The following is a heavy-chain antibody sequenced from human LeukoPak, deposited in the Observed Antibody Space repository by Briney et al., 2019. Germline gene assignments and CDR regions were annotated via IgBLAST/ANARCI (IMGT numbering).Heavy chain of an antibody. CDR1: GGSISSGSYY. D-gene: IGHD2-21*02. V-gene: IGHV4-61*01. CDR3: ATAKGGGDSSSHLGY. J-gene: IGHJ4*02. Sequence: SQTLFLTCTVSGGSISSGSYYWSWIRQPPGKGLEWIGYIYYSGSTNYNPSLKSRVTISVDTSKNQFSLKLSSVTAADTAVYYCATAKGGGDSSSHLGYWGQGTLVTVSS. CDR2: IYYSGST.